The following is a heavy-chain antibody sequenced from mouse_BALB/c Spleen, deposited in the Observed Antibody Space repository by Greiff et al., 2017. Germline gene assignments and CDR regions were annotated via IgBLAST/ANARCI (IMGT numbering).Heavy chain of an antibody. Sequence: VQRVESGPGLVAPSQSLSITCTVSGFSLTSYGVHWVRQPPGKGLEWLGVIWAGGSTNYNSALMSRLSISKDNSKSQVFLKMNSLQTDDTAMYYCARAYYRYENAMDYWGQGTSVTVSS. D-gene: IGHD2-14*01. J-gene: IGHJ4*01. CDR1: GFSLTSYG. CDR3: ARAYYRYENAMDY. CDR2: IWAGGST. V-gene: IGHV2-9*02.